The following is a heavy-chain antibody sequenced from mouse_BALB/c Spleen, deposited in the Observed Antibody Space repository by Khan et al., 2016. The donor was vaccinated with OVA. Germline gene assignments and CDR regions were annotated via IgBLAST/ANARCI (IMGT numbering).Heavy chain of an antibody. CDR2: IDPFNGGT. Sequence: EVELQQPGPELMKPGASVKISCTASGYSFTNYYIHWVKQSHGQSLEWIGYIDPFNGGTNYNQKFKGTATLTVDKSSSTAYMHLSSLTSEDSAVYYCTRLGTTGCFAYWGQGTLVTVSA. CDR1: GYSFTNYY. J-gene: IGHJ3*01. D-gene: IGHD2-13*01. CDR3: TRLGTTGCFAY. V-gene: IGHV1S135*01.